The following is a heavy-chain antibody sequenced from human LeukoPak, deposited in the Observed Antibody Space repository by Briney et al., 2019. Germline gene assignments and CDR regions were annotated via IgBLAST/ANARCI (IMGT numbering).Heavy chain of an antibody. J-gene: IGHJ3*02. D-gene: IGHD1-26*01. CDR2: INPNSDGT. CDR1: GYTFTGYY. V-gene: IGHV1-2*02. Sequence: ASVKVSCMASGYTFTGYYMHWVRQAPGQGLEWMGWINPNSDGTSYAQRFQGRVTMTRDTSIGTAYMELSGLRSDDTALYYCARDRGSYFSDAFDIWGQGTMVTVSS. CDR3: ARDRGSYFSDAFDI.